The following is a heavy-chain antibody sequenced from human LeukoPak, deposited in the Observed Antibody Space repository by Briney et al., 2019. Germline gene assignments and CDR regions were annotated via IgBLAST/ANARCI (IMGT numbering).Heavy chain of an antibody. CDR1: GYTLTELS. D-gene: IGHD1-26*01. CDR2: FDPEDGET. CDR3: ATYPEVGATSYYYYGVDV. V-gene: IGHV1-24*01. J-gene: IGHJ6*02. Sequence: ASVKVSCKVSGYTLTELSMHWVRQAPGKGLEWMGGFDPEDGETIYAQKFQGRVTMTEDTSTDTAYMELSSLRSEDTAVYYCATYPEVGATSYYYYGVDVWGQGTTVTVSS.